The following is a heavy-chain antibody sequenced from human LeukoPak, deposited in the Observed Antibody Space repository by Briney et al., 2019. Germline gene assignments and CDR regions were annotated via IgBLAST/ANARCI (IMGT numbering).Heavy chain of an antibody. CDR3: ARSPVSRTFDM. J-gene: IGHJ3*02. D-gene: IGHD3-16*01. Sequence: KPSETLSLTCTVSGGSVSSGSYYWSWIRQPPGKGLEWIGYIYYSGSTNYNPSLKSRVTISVDTSRNQLSLKLSSVTAADTAVFFCARSPVSRTFDMWGQGAMVTVSS. V-gene: IGHV4-61*01. CDR1: GGSVSSGSYY. CDR2: IYYSGST.